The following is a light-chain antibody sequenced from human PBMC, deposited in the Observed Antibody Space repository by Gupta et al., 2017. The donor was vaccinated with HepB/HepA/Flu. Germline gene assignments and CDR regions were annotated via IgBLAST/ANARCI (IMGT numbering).Light chain of an antibody. CDR3: QQRSNWLQST. J-gene: IGKJ2*01. Sequence: EIVLTQSPATLSLSPGERATLSCRASQSVSSYLAWYQQKPGQAPRLLIYDASNRDTGIPARFRGSGCGKDFTLTISSREPEDFAVYYCQQRSNWLQSTFGQGTKLEIK. CDR2: DAS. CDR1: QSVSSY. V-gene: IGKV3-11*01.